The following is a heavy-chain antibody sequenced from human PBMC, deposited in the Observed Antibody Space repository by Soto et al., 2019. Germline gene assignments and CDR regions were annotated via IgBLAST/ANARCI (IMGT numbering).Heavy chain of an antibody. CDR1: GYSFTTYW. CDR3: ARRVYGYSYAD. Sequence: EVQLVQSGAEVAKPGESLKISCKASGYSFTTYWVGWVRQMPGKGREWMGIIYPGDSDTRYSPSFQGQVTISADKSISTAYLQWSSLKASDTAIYYCARRVYGYSYADWGQGTLVTVSS. J-gene: IGHJ4*02. V-gene: IGHV5-51*03. D-gene: IGHD5-18*01. CDR2: IYPGDSDT.